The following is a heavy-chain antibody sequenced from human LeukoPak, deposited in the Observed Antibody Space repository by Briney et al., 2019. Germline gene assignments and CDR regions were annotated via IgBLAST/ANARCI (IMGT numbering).Heavy chain of an antibody. V-gene: IGHV1-8*01. CDR2: MNPNSGNT. J-gene: IGHJ6*03. CDR1: GYTFTSYD. CDR3: ARGGRLYYYYYMDV. Sequence: ASVKASCKASGYTFTSYDINWVRQATGQGLEWMGWMNPNSGNTGYAQKFQGRVTMTRNTSISTAYMELSSLRSEDTAVYYCARGGRLYYYYYMDVWGKGTTVTISS.